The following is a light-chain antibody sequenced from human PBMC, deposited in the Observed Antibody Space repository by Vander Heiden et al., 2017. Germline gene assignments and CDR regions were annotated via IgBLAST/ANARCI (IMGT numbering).Light chain of an antibody. CDR2: GNT. Sequence: QSVLTQPPSVSGAPGQRVIISCTGSSSNIGAHYDVHWYQQVPGTAPKVLIYGNTNRPSVVPDRCSGSKSGTSASLAITGLQAEDEADYYCQSYDNSLVWVFGGGTKLTVL. CDR1: SSNIGAHYD. CDR3: QSYDNSLVWV. J-gene: IGLJ3*02. V-gene: IGLV1-40*01.